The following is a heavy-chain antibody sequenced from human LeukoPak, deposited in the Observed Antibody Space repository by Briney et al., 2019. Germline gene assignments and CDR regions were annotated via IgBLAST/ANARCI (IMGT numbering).Heavy chain of an antibody. CDR3: AKGGIPTGPYYYFYYMDV. Sequence: GSSLRLSCAASGFTFSRNVMYWVRQAPGKGLEWVALISYDGNNKFYADSVKGRFTISRDNSRNTLFLQMNSLRGEDAAVYSCAKGGIPTGPYYYFYYMDVWGKGTAVTVSS. V-gene: IGHV3-30*01. J-gene: IGHJ6*03. CDR2: ISYDGNNK. CDR1: GFTFSRNV. D-gene: IGHD3-10*01.